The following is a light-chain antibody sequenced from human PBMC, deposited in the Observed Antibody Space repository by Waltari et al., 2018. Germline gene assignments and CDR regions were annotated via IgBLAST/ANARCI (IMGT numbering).Light chain of an antibody. CDR2: DVS. Sequence: DTQMTQPPSSVSASVGDRVTITCRASQDVTNHLAWFQQKPGRAPKVLIFDVSTLQSGVPSRFSGSGSGTEFSLTISSLQPEDFATYYCQQGDSLPPTFGQGTKVEIK. CDR3: QQGDSLPPT. V-gene: IGKV1-12*01. CDR1: QDVTNH. J-gene: IGKJ1*01.